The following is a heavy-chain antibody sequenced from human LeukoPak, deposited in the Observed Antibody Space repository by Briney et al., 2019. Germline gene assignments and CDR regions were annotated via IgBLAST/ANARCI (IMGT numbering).Heavy chain of an antibody. CDR1: GYSFTSYW. CDR2: IYPGDSDT. J-gene: IGHJ4*02. D-gene: IGHD7-27*01. Sequence: GSSLKISCKGSGYSFTSYWIGWVRQMRGKGLEWMGIIYPGDSDTSYSPPFQGQATISADKSINTAYLQWSSLKASDTAMYYCARLSGDGVGHEFDYWGQGTLVTVSS. V-gene: IGHV5-51*01. CDR3: ARLSGDGVGHEFDY.